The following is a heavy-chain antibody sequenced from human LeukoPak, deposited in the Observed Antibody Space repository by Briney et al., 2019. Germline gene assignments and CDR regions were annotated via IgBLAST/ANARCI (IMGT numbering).Heavy chain of an antibody. CDR2: IYYSGSA. J-gene: IGHJ4*02. Sequence: PSETLSLTCTVSGGSSSSGDYHWSWIRQPPGKGLEWIGYIYYSGSAYYNPSLKSRVAISVDTSKNQFSLKLNSVTAADTAVYYCASYCSSASCYYRPFDYWGQGTLVTVSS. CDR3: ASYCSSASCYYRPFDY. CDR1: GGSSSSGDYH. V-gene: IGHV4-30-4*01. D-gene: IGHD2-2*01.